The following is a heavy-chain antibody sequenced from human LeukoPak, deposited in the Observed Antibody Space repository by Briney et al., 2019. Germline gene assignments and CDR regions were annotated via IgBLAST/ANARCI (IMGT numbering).Heavy chain of an antibody. Sequence: GASVKVSCKASGYTFADHYIHWVRQAPGQGLEWVEWMNPNSGDTNYARSFQGRVTMTRDTSISTAYMELSRLRFDDTAVYYCAKDPFDQMLPENWFDPWGQGTLVTVSS. CDR3: AKDPFDQMLPENWFDP. J-gene: IGHJ5*02. CDR2: MNPNSGDT. D-gene: IGHD2-2*01. V-gene: IGHV1-2*02. CDR1: GYTFADHY.